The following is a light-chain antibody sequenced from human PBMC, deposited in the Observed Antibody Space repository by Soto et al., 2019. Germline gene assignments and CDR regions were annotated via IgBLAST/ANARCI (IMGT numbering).Light chain of an antibody. CDR3: QQYDNWPGT. J-gene: IGKJ1*01. CDR2: GAF. V-gene: IGKV3-15*01. CDR1: QSVGSD. Sequence: EIVLTKSPATLSVSPGERATLSCRASQSVGSDLAWYQQKPGQAPRLLIYGAFTRATGVPARFSGSGSGTEFTLTISSLQSEDFAVYYCQQYDNWPGTFGQGTKVDIK.